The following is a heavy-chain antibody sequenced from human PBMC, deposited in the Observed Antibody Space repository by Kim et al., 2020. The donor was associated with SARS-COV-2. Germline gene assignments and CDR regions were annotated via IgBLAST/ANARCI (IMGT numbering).Heavy chain of an antibody. CDR3: ARDITIFGVVIITYYYYGMDV. V-gene: IGHV3-30-3*01. CDR2: ISYDGSNE. J-gene: IGHJ6*02. CDR1: GFTFSSYA. Sequence: GGSLRLSCAASGFTFSSYAMHWVRQAPGKGLEWVAVISYDGSNEYYADSVKGRFTISRDNSKNTLYLQMNSLRAEDTAVYYCARDITIFGVVIITYYYYGMDVWGQGTTVTVSS. D-gene: IGHD3-3*01.